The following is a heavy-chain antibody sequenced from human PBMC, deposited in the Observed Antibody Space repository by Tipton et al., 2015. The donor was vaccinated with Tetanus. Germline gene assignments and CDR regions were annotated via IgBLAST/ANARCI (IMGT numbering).Heavy chain of an antibody. D-gene: IGHD6-19*01. CDR2: ISSSGST. J-gene: IGHJ5*02. CDR1: GGSLRSGDHY. CDR3: AILPKHWLAPRGAP. Sequence: TLSLTCSVSGGSLRSGDHYWSWIRQPPGKGLEWLAYISSSGSTNSNYSLKSRATISVDTSKNQFSLNLTSVTAADTAMYYCAILPKHWLAPRGAPWGQGILVTVSS. V-gene: IGHV4-61*08.